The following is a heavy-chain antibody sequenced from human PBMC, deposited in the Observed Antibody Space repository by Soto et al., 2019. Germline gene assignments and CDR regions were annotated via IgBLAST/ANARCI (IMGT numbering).Heavy chain of an antibody. CDR3: ARGTRVIPAESDFDY. CDR2: TNTDGSST. Sequence: GALRLSCAASGFTFSTYWMHWVRQAPGKGLVWVSRTNTDGSSTTYADSVEGRFTISRDNAKNTLYLQMNSLRAEDTAVYYCARGTRVIPAESDFDYWGQGTLVTVSS. J-gene: IGHJ4*02. CDR1: GFTFSTYW. D-gene: IGHD2-2*01. V-gene: IGHV3-74*01.